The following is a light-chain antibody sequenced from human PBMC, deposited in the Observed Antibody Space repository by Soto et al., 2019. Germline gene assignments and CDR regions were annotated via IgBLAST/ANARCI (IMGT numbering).Light chain of an antibody. Sequence: SVLTSAPSASGVPGPRGTILCSGSSSPSRSKYFYGFQRLPRTAPKLLIYRNNQRRSGVPDRFSGSKSGTSASLAISGLRSEDEADYYCAAWDDTLSGVLFGGGTQLTVL. CDR2: RNN. CDR1: SSPSRSKY. V-gene: IGLV1-47*01. CDR3: AAWDDTLSGVL. J-gene: IGLJ2*01.